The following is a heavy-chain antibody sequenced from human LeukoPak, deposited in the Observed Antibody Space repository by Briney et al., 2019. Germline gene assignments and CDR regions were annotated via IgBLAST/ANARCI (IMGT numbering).Heavy chain of an antibody. CDR1: GFSFNNNA. J-gene: IGHJ3*02. CDR3: ARAPMSYDSSGFGGAFDI. Sequence: PGGSLRLSCAASGFSFNNNAMSWVRQAPGKGLEWVAVISYDGTNKYYADSVKGRFTISRDNSKNTMYLQMNSLRAEDTAMYYCARAPMSYDSSGFGGAFDIWGQGTMVTVSS. CDR2: ISYDGTNK. V-gene: IGHV3-30-3*01. D-gene: IGHD3-22*01.